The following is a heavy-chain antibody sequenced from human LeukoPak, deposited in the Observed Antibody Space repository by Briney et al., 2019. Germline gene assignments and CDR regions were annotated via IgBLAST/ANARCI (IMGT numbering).Heavy chain of an antibody. J-gene: IGHJ6*03. CDR1: GGSISSYY. D-gene: IGHD3-9*01. CDR3: ARAPYFDWLLSGGYYYYYMDV. V-gene: IGHV4-4*07. CDR2: IYTSGST. Sequence: SETLSLTCTVSGGSISSYYWSWIRQPAGKGLEWIGRIYTSGSTNYNPSLKSRVTMSVDTSKNQFSLKLSSVTAADTAVYYCARAPYFDWLLSGGYYYYYMDVWGKGTTVTVSS.